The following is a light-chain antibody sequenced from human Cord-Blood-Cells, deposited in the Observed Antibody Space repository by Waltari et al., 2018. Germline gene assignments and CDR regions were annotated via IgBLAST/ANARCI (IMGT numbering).Light chain of an antibody. Sequence: DIQMTQSPSTLSASVGDRVTITCRASQSISSWLAWYQQKPGKAPKLLIYKASSLESGVPSRFSGSGSVTEFTRTISSLQPDDFATYYCQQYNSYDTFGQGTKLEIK. V-gene: IGKV1-5*03. CDR2: KAS. CDR1: QSISSW. CDR3: QQYNSYDT. J-gene: IGKJ2*01.